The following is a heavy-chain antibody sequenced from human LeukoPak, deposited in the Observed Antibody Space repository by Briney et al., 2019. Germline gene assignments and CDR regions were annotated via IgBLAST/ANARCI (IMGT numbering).Heavy chain of an antibody. CDR3: ARSGYSSGWYAGFFDY. D-gene: IGHD6-19*01. Sequence: PSETLSLTCSVSGASTIAYYWSWIRQPPGKGLEWIGYIYYSGSTNYNPSLKSRVTISVDTSKNQFSLKLSSVTAADTAVYYCARSGYSSGWYAGFFDYWGQGTLVTVSS. CDR2: IYYSGST. J-gene: IGHJ4*02. V-gene: IGHV4-59*01. CDR1: GASTIAYY.